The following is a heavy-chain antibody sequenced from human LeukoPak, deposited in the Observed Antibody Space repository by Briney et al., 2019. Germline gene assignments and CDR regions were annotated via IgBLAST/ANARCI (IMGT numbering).Heavy chain of an antibody. D-gene: IGHD3-10*01. CDR2: ISGSGGST. V-gene: IGHV3-23*01. CDR3: AKDPVTMVRGVKPNYFNY. CDR1: GFPFNLYA. J-gene: IGHJ4*02. Sequence: GGSLRLSCAASGFPFNLYAMSWVRQAPGKGLEWVSAISGSGGSTYYADSVKGRFTISRDNSRNTLYLQMNSLRAEDTAVYYCAKDPVTMVRGVKPNYFNYWGQGTLVTVSS.